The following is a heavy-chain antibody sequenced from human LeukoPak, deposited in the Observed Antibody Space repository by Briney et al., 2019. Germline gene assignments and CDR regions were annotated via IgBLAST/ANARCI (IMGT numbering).Heavy chain of an antibody. V-gene: IGHV3-23*01. CDR1: GFTFSSYA. D-gene: IGHD3-22*01. J-gene: IGHJ4*02. Sequence: PGGSLRLSCAASGFTFSSYAMSWVRQAPGKGLEWVSAISGSGGSTYYADSVKGRFTISRDNSKNTLYLQMNSLRAEDTAVYYCAKSLLYYDSSGYPDDDYWGPGTPVTASS. CDR3: AKSLLYYDSSGYPDDDY. CDR2: ISGSGGST.